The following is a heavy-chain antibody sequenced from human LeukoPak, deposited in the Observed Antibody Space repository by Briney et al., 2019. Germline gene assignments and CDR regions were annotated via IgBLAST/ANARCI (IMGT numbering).Heavy chain of an antibody. D-gene: IGHD5-24*01. CDR2: IYTSGST. CDR3: ARDLGDGYSSGYFDY. V-gene: IGHV4-61*02. CDR1: GGSISSGSYY. Sequence: SQTLSLTCTVSGGSISSGSYYWSWIRQPAGKGLESIGRIYTSGSTSYNPSLKSRVTISVDTSKNQFSLKLSSVTAADTAVYYCARDLGDGYSSGYFDYWGQGTLVTVSS. J-gene: IGHJ4*02.